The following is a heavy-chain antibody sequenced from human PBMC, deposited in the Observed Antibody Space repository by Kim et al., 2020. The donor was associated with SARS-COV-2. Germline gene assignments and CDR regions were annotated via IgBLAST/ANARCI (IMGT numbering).Heavy chain of an antibody. CDR2: IVPLLDST. J-gene: IGHJ6*02. CDR3: ARTRNRNSGSYGMDV. Sequence: SVKVSCKVSGGSFKIYGINWVRLAPGQGLEWMGAIVPLLDSTNYAQKFQGRVTINADDSTATVYMEMRSLRSNDTAVYYCARTRNRNSGSYGMDVWGQGPTVTVS. CDR1: GGSFKIYG. V-gene: IGHV1-69*13. D-gene: IGHD1-7*01.